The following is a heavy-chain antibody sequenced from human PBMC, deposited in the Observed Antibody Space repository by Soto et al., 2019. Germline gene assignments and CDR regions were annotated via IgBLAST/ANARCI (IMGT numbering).Heavy chain of an antibody. V-gene: IGHV1-69*06. J-gene: IGHJ6*02. CDR2: IIPISGTA. CDR3: AGAQCSGTSLGLYYYYYCGMDV. CDR1: GGTFSSYA. Sequence: QVQLVQSGAEVKKPGSSVKVSCKASGGTFSSYAISWVRQAPGQGLEWMGGIIPISGTANYAQKFQGRVTINADKSMSTANTELSSLRYQNSVVYDYAGAQCSGTSLGLYYYYYCGMDVWGQGTRVTVSS. D-gene: IGHD2-2*01.